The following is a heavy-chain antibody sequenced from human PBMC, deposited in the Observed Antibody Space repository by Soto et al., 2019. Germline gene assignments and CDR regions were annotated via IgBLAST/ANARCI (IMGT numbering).Heavy chain of an antibody. J-gene: IGHJ6*02. Sequence: EVQLVESGGGLVQPGGSLRLSCAASGFTFSSYSMNWVRQAPGKGLEWVSYISSSSSTIYYADSVKGRFTISRDNAKNSLYLQMNSLRDEDTAVYYCARESTVVAPYGYYDGMDVWGQGTTVTVSS. CDR3: ARESTVVAPYGYYDGMDV. CDR1: GFTFSSYS. CDR2: ISSSSSTI. V-gene: IGHV3-48*02. D-gene: IGHD2-15*01.